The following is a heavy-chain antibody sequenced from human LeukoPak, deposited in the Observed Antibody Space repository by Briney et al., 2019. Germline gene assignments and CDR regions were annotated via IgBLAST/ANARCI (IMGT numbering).Heavy chain of an antibody. D-gene: IGHD1-26*01. J-gene: IGHJ4*02. Sequence: KPSETLSLTCTVSGGSISTYYWSWIRQTPGKGLEWIGYVYYTGSTNSNPSLKSRVTISADTSKNQVSLKLTSVTAADTAVYYCARGDRDPSRPDYWGQGTLVTVSS. CDR1: GGSISTYY. CDR3: ARGDRDPSRPDY. CDR2: VYYTGST. V-gene: IGHV4-59*01.